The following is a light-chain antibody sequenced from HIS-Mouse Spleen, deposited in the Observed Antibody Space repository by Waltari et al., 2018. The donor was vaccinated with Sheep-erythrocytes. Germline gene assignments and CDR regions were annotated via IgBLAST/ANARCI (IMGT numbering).Light chain of an antibody. CDR1: SSDVGGSNY. CDR3: CSYAGSYNHV. V-gene: IGLV2-11*01. CDR2: DVS. J-gene: IGLJ1*01. Sequence: QSALTQPRSVSGSPGQSVTISCTGTSSDVGGSNYVSWYQQHPGKAPKIMIYDVSKRPSGVPDRFSGSKSGNTASLTISGLQAEDEADYYCCSYAGSYNHVFATGTKVTVL.